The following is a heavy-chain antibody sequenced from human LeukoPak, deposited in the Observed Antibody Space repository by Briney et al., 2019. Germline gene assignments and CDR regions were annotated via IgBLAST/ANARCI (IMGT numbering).Heavy chain of an antibody. J-gene: IGHJ4*02. V-gene: IGHV3-21*01. CDR2: ISSGSTYI. Sequence: PGGSLRLSCEASGFTFSTHNMNWVRQAPGKGLEWVSSISSGSTYIFYADSVKGRFTVSRDNAKNSLYLQMNSLRAEDTAVYYCARGPDSSGSYFDYWGQGTLVTVSS. CDR1: GFTFSTHN. D-gene: IGHD3-22*01. CDR3: ARGPDSSGSYFDY.